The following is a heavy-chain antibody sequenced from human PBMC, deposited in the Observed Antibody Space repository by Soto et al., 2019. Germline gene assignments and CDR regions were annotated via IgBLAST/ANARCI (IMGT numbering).Heavy chain of an antibody. Sequence: SVKVSCKASGGTFNIYAISWVRQAPGQGLEWMGGIIPVFGTPSYAQKFRGRVTITADESTSTAYMELSGLKSEDTAVYYCARGPYYDFWRGYSFFDSWGQERLVTAPQ. V-gene: IGHV1-69*13. CDR2: IIPVFGTP. CDR3: ARGPYYDFWRGYSFFDS. D-gene: IGHD3-3*01. J-gene: IGHJ4*02. CDR1: GGTFNIYA.